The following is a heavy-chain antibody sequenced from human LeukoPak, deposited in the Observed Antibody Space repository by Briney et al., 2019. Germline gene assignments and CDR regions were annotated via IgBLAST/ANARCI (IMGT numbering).Heavy chain of an antibody. D-gene: IGHD3-22*01. V-gene: IGHV4-59*01. CDR1: GGSISSYY. CDR3: ARVGYYDSSGHTYFDY. CDR2: IYYSGST. Sequence: PSETLSLTCTVSGGSISSYYWSWIRQPPGKGLEWIGYIYYSGSTNYNPSLKSRVTISVDASKNQFSLKLSSVTAADTAVYYCARVGYYDSSGHTYFDYWGQGTLVTVSS. J-gene: IGHJ4*02.